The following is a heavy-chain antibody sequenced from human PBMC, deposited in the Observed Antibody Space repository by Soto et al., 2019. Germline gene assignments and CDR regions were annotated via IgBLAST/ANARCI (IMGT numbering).Heavy chain of an antibody. CDR3: ARVYSIAARIDAFDI. CDR1: GYTLTSYD. CDR2: MNPNSGNT. V-gene: IGHV1-8*01. Sequence: ASVKVSCQASGYTLTSYDINWVRQATGQGLEWMGWMNPNSGNTGYAQKFQGRVTITADESTSTAYMELSSLRSEDTAVYYCARVYSIAARIDAFDIWGQGTMVTVSS. J-gene: IGHJ3*02. D-gene: IGHD6-6*01.